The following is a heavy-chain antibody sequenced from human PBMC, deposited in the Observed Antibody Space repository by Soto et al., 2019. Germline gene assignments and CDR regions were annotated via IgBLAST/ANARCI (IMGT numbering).Heavy chain of an antibody. Sequence: ASVKVSCKASGYTFTSYGISWVRQAPGQGLEWMGWISAYNGNTNYAQKLQGRVTMTTDTSTSTAYMELRSLRSDDTAVYYCARDKIWADGDYFREFQHWGQGTLVTVSS. D-gene: IGHD4-17*01. CDR1: GYTFTSYG. CDR2: ISAYNGNT. CDR3: ARDKIWADGDYFREFQH. J-gene: IGHJ1*01. V-gene: IGHV1-18*01.